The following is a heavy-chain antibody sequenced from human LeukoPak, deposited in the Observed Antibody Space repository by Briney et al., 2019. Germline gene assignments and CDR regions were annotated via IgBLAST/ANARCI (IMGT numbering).Heavy chain of an antibody. Sequence: ASVKVSCKASGGTFSSYAISWVRQAPGQGLEWMGWMNPNSGNTGYAQKFQGRVTMTRNTSISTAYMELSSLRSEDTAVYYCARGLVGDDFWSGLPSTFDYWGQGTLVTVSS. V-gene: IGHV1-8*02. J-gene: IGHJ4*02. CDR2: MNPNSGNT. CDR3: ARGLVGDDFWSGLPSTFDY. CDR1: GGTFSSYA. D-gene: IGHD3-3*01.